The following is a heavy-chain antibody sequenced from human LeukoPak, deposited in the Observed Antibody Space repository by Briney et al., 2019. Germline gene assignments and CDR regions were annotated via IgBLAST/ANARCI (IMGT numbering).Heavy chain of an antibody. V-gene: IGHV1-8*01. Sequence: ASVKVSCKASGYTFTSYDINWVRQATGQGLEWMGWMNPNSGNTGYAQKFQGRVTMTRNTSISTAYMELSSLRSEDTAVYYCARAPTRITIFGVVVSRPQRWFGPWGQGTLVTVSS. D-gene: IGHD3-3*01. CDR2: MNPNSGNT. CDR1: GYTFTSYD. CDR3: ARAPTRITIFGVVVSRPQRWFGP. J-gene: IGHJ5*02.